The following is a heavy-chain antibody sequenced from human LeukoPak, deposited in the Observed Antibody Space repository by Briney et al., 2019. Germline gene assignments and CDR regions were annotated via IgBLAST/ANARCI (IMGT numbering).Heavy chain of an antibody. CDR2: IYYSGST. CDR1: GGSISSSSYY. V-gene: IGHV4-39*01. Sequence: SETLSLTCTVSGGSISSSSYYWGWIRQPPGKGLEWIGGIYYSGSTYYNPSLKSRVTISVDTSKNQFSLKLSSVTAADTAVYYCARHSLDDFWSGLGYYYYGMDVWGQGTTVTVSS. CDR3: ARHSLDDFWSGLGYYYYGMDV. D-gene: IGHD3-3*01. J-gene: IGHJ6*02.